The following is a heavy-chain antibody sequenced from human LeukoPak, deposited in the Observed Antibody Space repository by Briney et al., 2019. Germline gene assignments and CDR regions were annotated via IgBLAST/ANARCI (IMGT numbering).Heavy chain of an antibody. V-gene: IGHV3-23*01. CDR1: GFTFNCHA. J-gene: IGHJ1*01. Sequence: PGGSLRLSYGASGFTFNCHAMIWLGQAPGKGLEWVSAISGSGGSTYYADSVKGRFTISRDNSKNTLYLQMNSLRAEDTAVYCCATPWGQWLLEKYFHHWGQGTLVTVSS. D-gene: IGHD6-19*01. CDR3: ATPWGQWLLEKYFHH. CDR2: ISGSGGST.